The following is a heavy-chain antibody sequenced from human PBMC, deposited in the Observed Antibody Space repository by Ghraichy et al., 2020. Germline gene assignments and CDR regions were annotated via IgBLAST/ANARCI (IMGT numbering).Heavy chain of an antibody. D-gene: IGHD4-17*01. CDR2: MRTKRYNYAT. J-gene: IGHJ4*02. Sequence: GGSLRLSCAASGFTFSGSTVHWVRQTSGKGLEWVGRMRTKRYNYATAYPVSVKGRFTISRDDSKNTAYLQMNSLKTEDTAVYYCASPPHDAGDHFDYWGQGTLVTVSS. CDR1: GFTFSGST. V-gene: IGHV3-73*01. CDR3: ASPPHDAGDHFDY.